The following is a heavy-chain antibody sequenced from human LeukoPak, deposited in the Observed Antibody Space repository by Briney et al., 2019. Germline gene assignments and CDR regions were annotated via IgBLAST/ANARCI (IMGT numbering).Heavy chain of an antibody. CDR1: GFTFNDYG. CDR3: AREGYYGSGLYYYYYMDV. J-gene: IGHJ6*03. V-gene: IGHV3-20*04. Sequence: GGSLRLSCAASGFTFNDYGMSWVRQAPRKGLEWVSGINWNGGSTGYADSVKGRFTISRDNAKNSLYLQMNSLRAEDTASYYCAREGYYGSGLYYYYYMDVWGKGTTVTVSS. D-gene: IGHD3-10*01. CDR2: INWNGGST.